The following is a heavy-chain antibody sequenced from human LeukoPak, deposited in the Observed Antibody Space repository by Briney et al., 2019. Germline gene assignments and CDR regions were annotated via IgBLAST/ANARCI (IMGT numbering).Heavy chain of an antibody. Sequence: GRSLRLSCAASGFTFSSYAMHWVRQAPGKGLEWVAVISYDGSNKYYADSVKGRFTISRDNSKNTLDLQMKSLRGEDTAVYYCAKAVGASRPFDYWGQGTLVTVSS. D-gene: IGHD1-26*01. V-gene: IGHV3-30-3*02. J-gene: IGHJ4*02. CDR2: ISYDGSNK. CDR3: AKAVGASRPFDY. CDR1: GFTFSSYA.